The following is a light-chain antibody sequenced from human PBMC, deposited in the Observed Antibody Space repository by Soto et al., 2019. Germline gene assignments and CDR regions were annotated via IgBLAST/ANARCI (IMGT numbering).Light chain of an antibody. J-gene: IGKJ2*01. V-gene: IGKV3-20*01. CDR3: QKYVSSPPT. CDR1: SSSY. Sequence: EIVLTQSPGTLSLSPGERATLSCRVSSSYLAWYQQKPGQAPRLLIYGASSRATGIPDRFSGSGSGTDFTLTISRLEPEDFAVSYCQKYVSSPPTFGQGNKLEIK. CDR2: GAS.